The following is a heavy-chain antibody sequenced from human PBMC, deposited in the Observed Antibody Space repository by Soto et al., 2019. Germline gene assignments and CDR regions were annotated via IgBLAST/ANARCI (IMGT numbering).Heavy chain of an antibody. CDR1: GFTFSSYA. V-gene: IGHV3-30-3*01. Sequence: GGSMRLSCAASGFTFSSYAMHWVRQAPGKGLEWVAVISCDGSNKYYADSVKGRFTISRDNSKNTLYLQMNSLRAEDTAVYYCAREIVPRYYDSSAPWPFDPWGQGALVTVSS. CDR2: ISCDGSNK. CDR3: AREIVPRYYDSSAPWPFDP. J-gene: IGHJ5*02. D-gene: IGHD3-22*01.